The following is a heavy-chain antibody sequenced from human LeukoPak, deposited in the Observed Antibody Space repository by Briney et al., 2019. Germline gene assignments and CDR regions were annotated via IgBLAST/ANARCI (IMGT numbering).Heavy chain of an antibody. J-gene: IGHJ4*02. Sequence: GGSLRLSCAASGFTFSNYAMTWVRQAPGKGLEWVATISDSGDNTYYADSVKGRFTISRDNFKNAVDLQMNSLRAEDTAVYYCAKRSGVVGGYFGYWGQGTLVTVAS. CDR1: GFTFSNYA. D-gene: IGHD3-3*01. V-gene: IGHV3-23*01. CDR3: AKRSGVVGGYFGY. CDR2: ISDSGDNT.